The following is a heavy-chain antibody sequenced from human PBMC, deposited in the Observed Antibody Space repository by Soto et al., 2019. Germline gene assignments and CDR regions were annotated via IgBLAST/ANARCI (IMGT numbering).Heavy chain of an antibody. CDR1: GFTFGDYA. Sequence: GGSLRLSCAASGFTFGDYAMHWVRQVPGKGLEWVSGINWNSGSIGYGDSVRGRFAISRDNAKNSLHLQMNSLSAEDTAFYYCVKDESINWYSGHFRHWGQGTLVTVS. D-gene: IGHD6-13*01. CDR2: INWNSGSI. V-gene: IGHV3-9*01. CDR3: VKDESINWYSGHFRH. J-gene: IGHJ1*01.